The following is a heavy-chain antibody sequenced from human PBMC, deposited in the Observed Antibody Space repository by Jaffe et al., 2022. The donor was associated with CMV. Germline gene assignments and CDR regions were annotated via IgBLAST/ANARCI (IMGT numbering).Heavy chain of an antibody. J-gene: IGHJ6*02. V-gene: IGHV4-59*01. CDR2: IYYSGST. CDR1: GGSISSYY. D-gene: IGHD6-19*01. Sequence: QVQLQESGPGLVKPSETLSLTCTVSGGSISSYYWSWIRQPPGKGLEWIGYIYYSGSTNYNPSLKSRVTISVDTSKNQFSLKLSSVTAADTAVYYCARASFEVAGTGGGTYYYYYGMDVWGQGTTVTVSS. CDR3: ARASFEVAGTGGGTYYYYYGMDV.